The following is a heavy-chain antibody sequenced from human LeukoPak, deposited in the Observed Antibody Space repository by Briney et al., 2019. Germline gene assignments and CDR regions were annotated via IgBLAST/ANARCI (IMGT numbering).Heavy chain of an antibody. CDR1: GFIFSSYG. CDR2: ISNDGNNK. V-gene: IGHV3-30*18. CDR3: AKDGLMRFFDY. J-gene: IGHJ4*02. D-gene: IGHD2-8*01. Sequence: GRSLRLSCAASGFIFSSYGMYWVRQAPGKGLEWVAVISNDGNNKEYADSVKGRFTVSRDNSKNTLYLQMNSLRADDTAVYHCAKDGLMRFFDYWGQGTLVTVS.